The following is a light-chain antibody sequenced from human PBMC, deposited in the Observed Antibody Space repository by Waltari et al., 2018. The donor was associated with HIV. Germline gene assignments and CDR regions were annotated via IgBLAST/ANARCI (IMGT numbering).Light chain of an antibody. CDR1: QSVLYSSNNKNY. V-gene: IGKV4-1*01. CDR2: WAS. Sequence: DIVMTQSPDSLAVSLGERATINCKSSQSVLYSSNNKNYLAWYQQKQGQPPKLLIYWASTRESGVPDRLSGSGSGTDFTLTISSLQAEDVAVYYCQQYYRSPPMYTFGQGTKLEIK. J-gene: IGKJ2*01. CDR3: QQYYRSPPMYT.